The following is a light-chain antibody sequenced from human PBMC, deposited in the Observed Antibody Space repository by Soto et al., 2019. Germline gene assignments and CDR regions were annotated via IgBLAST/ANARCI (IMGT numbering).Light chain of an antibody. CDR1: SSDVGGYNY. J-gene: IGLJ2*01. V-gene: IGLV2-8*01. CDR3: SSYAGSNNPVI. Sequence: QSALTQPPSASGSPGQSVTISCTGTSSDVGGYNYVSWYQQHPGKAPKFLIFEVSRRPSGVPDRFSGSKSGNTASLTVSGIQADDEADYYCSSYAGSNNPVIFGGGPKLTVL. CDR2: EVS.